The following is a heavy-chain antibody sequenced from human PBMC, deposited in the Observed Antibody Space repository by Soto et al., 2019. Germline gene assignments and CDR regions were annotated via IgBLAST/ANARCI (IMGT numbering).Heavy chain of an antibody. V-gene: IGHV3-23*01. CDR1: GFTFSTYA. CDR3: ARDRARRTSGYFVEY. J-gene: IGHJ4*02. D-gene: IGHD2-2*03. Sequence: EVPLLESGGKLVQPGGSLTLSCAASGFTFSTYAMAWVRKAPGKGLEWVSGVSASGLNTDYADPVKGRFYISRDNSKNMLSLRMNSLRAEDTALYYCARDRARRTSGYFVEYWGQGTPVNGSS. CDR2: VSASGLNT.